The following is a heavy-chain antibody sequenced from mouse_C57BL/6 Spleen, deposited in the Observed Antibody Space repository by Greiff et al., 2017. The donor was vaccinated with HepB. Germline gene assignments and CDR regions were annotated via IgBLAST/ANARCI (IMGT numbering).Heavy chain of an antibody. CDR2: IDPETGGT. J-gene: IGHJ2*01. CDR3: TRSERIFSYGSHYVDY. CDR1: GYTFTDYE. V-gene: IGHV1-15*01. Sequence: VQGVESGAELVRPGASVTLSCKASGYTFTDYEMHWVKQTPVHGLEWIGAIDPETGGTAYNQKFKGKAILTADKSSSTAYMELRSLTSEDSAVYYCTRSERIFSYGSHYVDYWGQGTTLTVSS. D-gene: IGHD1-1*01.